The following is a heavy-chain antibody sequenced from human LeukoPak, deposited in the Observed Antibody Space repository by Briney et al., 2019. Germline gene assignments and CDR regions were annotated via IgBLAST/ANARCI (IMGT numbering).Heavy chain of an antibody. J-gene: IGHJ6*03. V-gene: IGHV3-23*01. CDR2: ISNSGVST. Sequence: PGGSLRLSCAASRFTFSSYAMNWVRQAPGKGLEWVSAISNSGVSTYYADSVKGRFTISRDNSKNTLYPQVDSLRAEDTAVYYCARMSSTEIYYFYYMDVWGKGTTVTVSS. D-gene: IGHD6-6*01. CDR3: ARMSSTEIYYFYYMDV. CDR1: RFTFSSYA.